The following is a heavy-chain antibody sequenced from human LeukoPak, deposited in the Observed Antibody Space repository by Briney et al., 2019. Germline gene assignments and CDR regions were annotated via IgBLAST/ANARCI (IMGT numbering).Heavy chain of an antibody. V-gene: IGHV4-38-2*02. J-gene: IGHJ4*02. CDR2: IYYTGST. D-gene: IGHD4-11*01. Sequence: SESLSLTCVVAAYSLSRGYYGGWIRQPTGMGLEWIGNIYYTGSTYYNPSLKSRVTISIDTSKNQFSLKLTSVTAADTAVYYCGREVGYSNYDSHWGQGTLVTVSS. CDR1: AYSLSRGYY. CDR3: GREVGYSNYDSH.